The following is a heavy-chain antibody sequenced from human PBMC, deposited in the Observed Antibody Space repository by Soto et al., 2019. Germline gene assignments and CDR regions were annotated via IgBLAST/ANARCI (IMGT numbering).Heavy chain of an antibody. D-gene: IGHD3-16*01. CDR1: GYTFTKFH. V-gene: IGHV1-46*01. CDR3: ATEGDPRLYAATVFDY. CDR2: INPTGGTV. J-gene: IGHJ4*02. Sequence: QVRLVQSGAEVKKPGASVKISCETSGYTFTKFHLHWVRQAPGQGLEWMGRINPTGGTVNYEQHFQGRVTVTTDTSTSTVHMELSSLRFEDTAVYYCATEGDPRLYAATVFDYWGQGTLLSVSS.